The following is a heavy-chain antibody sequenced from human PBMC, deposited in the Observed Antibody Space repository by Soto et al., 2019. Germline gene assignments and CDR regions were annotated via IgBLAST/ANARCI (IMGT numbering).Heavy chain of an antibody. Sequence: SETLSLTCTVSGGSISSYYWSWIRQPPGKGLEWIGYIYYSGSTNYNPSLKSRVTISVDTSKNQFSLKLSSVTAADTAVYYCARHNDVIAAAGYFAYRGQGTLVTVSS. CDR1: GGSISSYY. CDR3: ARHNDVIAAAGYFAY. V-gene: IGHV4-59*08. CDR2: IYYSGST. J-gene: IGHJ4*02. D-gene: IGHD6-13*01.